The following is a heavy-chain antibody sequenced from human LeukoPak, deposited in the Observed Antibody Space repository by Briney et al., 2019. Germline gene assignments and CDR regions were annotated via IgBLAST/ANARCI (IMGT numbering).Heavy chain of an antibody. CDR3: AREPLAWVGSNYFDY. Sequence: SVKVSCKASGGTFSSYAISWVRQAPGQGLEWMGGIIPIFGTANYAQKFQGRVTITTDESTSTAYMELSSVRSEDTAVYYCAREPLAWVGSNYFDYWGQGTLVTVSS. CDR2: IIPIFGTA. D-gene: IGHD3-10*01. V-gene: IGHV1-69*05. CDR1: GGTFSSYA. J-gene: IGHJ4*02.